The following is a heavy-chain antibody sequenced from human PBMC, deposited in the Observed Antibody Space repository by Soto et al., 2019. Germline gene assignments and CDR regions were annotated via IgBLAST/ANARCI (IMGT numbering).Heavy chain of an antibody. CDR1: GFDFRTYV. V-gene: IGHV3-30*18. D-gene: IGHD1-7*01. CDR2: ISYDGENE. CDR3: VKDHLELLSRYNYYIKEV. Sequence: GGYPRLSCVASGFDFRTYVMHWVRQAPGKGLEWVAVISYDGENEYYRDSVKGRFTVSRDNSKRTVHLQMSRLKPEDTAVYYCVKDHLELLSRYNYYIKEVCGQGTT. J-gene: IGHJ6*01.